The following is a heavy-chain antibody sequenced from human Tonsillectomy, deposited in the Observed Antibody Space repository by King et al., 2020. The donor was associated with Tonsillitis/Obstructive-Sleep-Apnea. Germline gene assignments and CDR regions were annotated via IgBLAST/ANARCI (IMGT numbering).Heavy chain of an antibody. J-gene: IGHJ4*02. V-gene: IGHV4-39*01. CDR3: ARPRGGAVTGPFDY. Sequence: LQLQESGPGLLRHSETLSLTCIVSGDSITSSHYYWGWIRQPPGKGLEWIGSVYYVGSTSYNPSLKSRVTISVDTSKNQFFLNLNSVTAADTALYYCARPRGGAVTGPFDYWGQGTLVTVSS. CDR1: GDSITSSHYY. CDR2: VYYVGST. D-gene: IGHD6-19*01.